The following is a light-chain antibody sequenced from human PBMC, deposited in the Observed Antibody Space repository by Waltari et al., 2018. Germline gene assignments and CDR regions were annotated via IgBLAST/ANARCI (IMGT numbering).Light chain of an antibody. CDR1: TPHTASTT. CDR3: ASWDDSLVGPG. Sequence: SVLTQPPSASGTPGQTVPTSCPGRTPHTASTTVTWYQQFPGAAPKLLIYSNSQRPSGVPDRFSASKSGTSASLVISRLQSEDEGDYYCASWDDSLVGPGFGGGTRLTVL. CDR2: SNS. V-gene: IGLV1-44*01. J-gene: IGLJ2*01.